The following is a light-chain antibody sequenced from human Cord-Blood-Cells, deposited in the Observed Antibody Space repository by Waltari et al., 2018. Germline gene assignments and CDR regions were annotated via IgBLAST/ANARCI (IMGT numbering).Light chain of an antibody. Sequence: EIVLTQSPATLSLSPGERATLPCRASQIVSSYLAWYQQKPGQAPRLLIYDASNRATGIPARFSGSGSGTDFTLTISSLEPEDFAVYYCQQRSNWPPGLTFGGGTKVEIK. J-gene: IGKJ4*01. CDR2: DAS. CDR3: QQRSNWPPGLT. CDR1: QIVSSY. V-gene: IGKV3-11*01.